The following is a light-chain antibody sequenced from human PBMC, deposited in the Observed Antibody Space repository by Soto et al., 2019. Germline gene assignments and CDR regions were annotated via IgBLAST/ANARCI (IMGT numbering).Light chain of an antibody. CDR3: SSYTSSGTYVV. Sequence: QSVLTQPASVSGSPGQSITISCTGTSSDVGGYNYVSWYQQYPGKAPKLVIYDVSNRPSGVSNRFSGSKSGNTASLTISGLQAEDEADYYCSSYTSSGTYVVFGGGTKLTVL. CDR1: SSDVGGYNY. J-gene: IGLJ2*01. CDR2: DVS. V-gene: IGLV2-14*01.